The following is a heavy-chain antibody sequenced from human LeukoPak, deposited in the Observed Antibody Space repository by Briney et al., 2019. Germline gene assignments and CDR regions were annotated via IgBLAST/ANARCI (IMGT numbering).Heavy chain of an antibody. Sequence: GGSLRLSCAASGFTFRSYAMSWVRQAPGKGLEWVSAISGSGGSTYYADSVKGRFTISRDNSKNTLYLQMNSLRAEDTAVYYCAKDRGIAAAGQPYDYWGQGTLVTVSS. V-gene: IGHV3-23*01. CDR3: AKDRGIAAAGQPYDY. CDR2: ISGSGGST. CDR1: GFTFRSYA. D-gene: IGHD6-13*01. J-gene: IGHJ4*02.